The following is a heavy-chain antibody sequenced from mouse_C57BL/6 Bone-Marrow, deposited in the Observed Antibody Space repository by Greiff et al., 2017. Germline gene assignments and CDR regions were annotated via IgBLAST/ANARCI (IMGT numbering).Heavy chain of an antibody. Sequence: HVKLVESGAELARPGASVKLSCKASGYTFTSYGISWVKQRTGQGLEWIGEIYPRSGNTYYNEKFKGKATLTADKSSSTAYMELRSLTSEDSAVYFCARSGRWPPGGYWGQGTTLTVSS. D-gene: IGHD2-3*01. CDR1: GYTFTSYG. CDR2: IYPRSGNT. J-gene: IGHJ2*01. CDR3: ARSGRWPPGGY. V-gene: IGHV1-81*01.